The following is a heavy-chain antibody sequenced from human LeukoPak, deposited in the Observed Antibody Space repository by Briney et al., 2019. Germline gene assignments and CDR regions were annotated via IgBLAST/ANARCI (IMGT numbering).Heavy chain of an antibody. V-gene: IGHV3-73*01. CDR2: IRSKANSCAT. Sequence: GGSLRLSCAASGFTFSGSAMHWVRQASGKGLEWVGRIRSKANSCATAYAASVKGRFTISRDDSKNTAYLQMNSLKTEDTAVYYCTSLTRYCSSTSCISVLDPWGQGTLVTVSS. CDR3: TSLTRYCSSTSCISVLDP. CDR1: GFTFSGSA. D-gene: IGHD2-2*01. J-gene: IGHJ5*02.